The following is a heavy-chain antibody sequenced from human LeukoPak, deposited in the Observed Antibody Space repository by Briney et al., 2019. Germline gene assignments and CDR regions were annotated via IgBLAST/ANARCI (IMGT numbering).Heavy chain of an antibody. CDR3: AREGEYSSSPHNWFDP. Sequence: GESLKISGKGSGYSFTNYWIGWVRQMPGKGLEGLRIIYPGDSDTKYSPSLQGQVTISADKSINTDYLQWSSLKASDTAMYYCAREGEYSSSPHNWFDPWGQGTLVTVSS. D-gene: IGHD6-6*01. J-gene: IGHJ5*02. CDR2: IYPGDSDT. CDR1: GYSFTNYW. V-gene: IGHV5-51*01.